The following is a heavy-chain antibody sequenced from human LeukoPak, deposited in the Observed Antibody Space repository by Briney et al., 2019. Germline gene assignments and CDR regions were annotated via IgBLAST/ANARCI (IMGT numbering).Heavy chain of an antibody. V-gene: IGHV3-23*01. Sequence: GGSLRLSCAASGFTFSSYAMSWVRQAPGKGLEWVSAISGIGGSTYYADSVKGRFTISRDNSKNTLYLQMNSLRAEDTAVYYCAKDMVRGVNYYYGMDVWGQGPTVTVSS. J-gene: IGHJ6*02. CDR1: GFTFSSYA. CDR3: AKDMVRGVNYYYGMDV. CDR2: ISGIGGST. D-gene: IGHD3-10*01.